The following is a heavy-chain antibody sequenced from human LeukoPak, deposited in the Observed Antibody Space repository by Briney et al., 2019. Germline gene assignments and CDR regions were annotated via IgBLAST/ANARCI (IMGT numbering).Heavy chain of an antibody. J-gene: IGHJ5*02. CDR3: ASKGIAAAGPYNWFDP. CDR1: GGSISSYY. D-gene: IGHD6-13*01. V-gene: IGHV4-4*07. CDR2: IYTSGST. Sequence: SETLSLTCTVSGGSISSYYWSWIRQPAGKGLEWIGRIYTSGSTNYNPSLKSRVTISVDTSKNQFSLKLSSVTAADTAVYYCASKGIAAAGPYNWFDPWGQGALVTLSS.